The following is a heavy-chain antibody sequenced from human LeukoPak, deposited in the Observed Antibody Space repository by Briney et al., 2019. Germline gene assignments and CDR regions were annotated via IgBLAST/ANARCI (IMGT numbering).Heavy chain of an antibody. CDR1: GFTFSTYA. CDR3: AKDGRGGDCTSASCTNWFGP. D-gene: IGHD2-2*01. CDR2: IGGSGGVT. J-gene: IGHJ5*02. V-gene: IGHV3-23*01. Sequence: HAGGSLRLSCAASGFTFSTYALTWVRQAPGKGLEWVSTIGGSGGVTYYADSVKGRFTIPRDNSKNTLYLQMNSLRAEDTAVYYCAKDGRGGDCTSASCTNWFGPWGQGTLVTVSS.